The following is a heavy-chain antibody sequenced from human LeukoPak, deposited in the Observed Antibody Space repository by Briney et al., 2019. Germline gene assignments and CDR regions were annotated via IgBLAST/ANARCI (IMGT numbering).Heavy chain of an antibody. J-gene: IGHJ5*02. CDR2: IYTSGST. V-gene: IGHV4-4*07. D-gene: IGHD1-14*01. CDR3: AKASPTTNKGAYGWFDP. Sequence: PSETLSLTCTVSGGSISSYYWSWIRQPAGKGLEWIGRIYTSGSTNYNPSLKSRVTISVGTSKKQCSLKLSSVTGGDTAVYYCAKASPTTNKGAYGWFDPGGQETLVTVSS. CDR1: GGSISSYY.